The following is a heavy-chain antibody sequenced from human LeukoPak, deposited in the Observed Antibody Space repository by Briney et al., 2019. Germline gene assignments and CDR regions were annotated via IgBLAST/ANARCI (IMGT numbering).Heavy chain of an antibody. D-gene: IGHD3-3*01. V-gene: IGHV3-23*01. CDR2: ISGSGGST. J-gene: IGHJ4*02. CDR1: GFTFSSYA. Sequence: PGGSLRLSCAASGFTFSSYAMSWVRQAPGKGLEWVSAISGSGGSTYYADSVKGRFTISRDNSKNTLYLQMNSLRAEDTAVYYCAKADAIFGVVTHLDYWGQGTLVTVSS. CDR3: AKADAIFGVVTHLDY.